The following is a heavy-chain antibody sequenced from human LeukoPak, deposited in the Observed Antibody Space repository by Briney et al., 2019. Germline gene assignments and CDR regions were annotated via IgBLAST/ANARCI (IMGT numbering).Heavy chain of an antibody. CDR3: ARESLIRGVISGD. Sequence: PGGSLRLSCAASGFTFSTYSMNWVRQAPGKGLEWASYISRSSDSIYYADSVKGRFTISRDNAKQSLYLQMNSLRAEDTAVYYCARESLIRGVISGDWGQGTLVTVSS. V-gene: IGHV3-48*01. D-gene: IGHD3-10*01. J-gene: IGHJ4*02. CDR2: ISRSSDSI. CDR1: GFTFSTYS.